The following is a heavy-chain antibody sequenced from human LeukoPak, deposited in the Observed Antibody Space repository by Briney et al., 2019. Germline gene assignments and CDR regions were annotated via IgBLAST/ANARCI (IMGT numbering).Heavy chain of an antibody. J-gene: IGHJ4*02. CDR1: GGSISSSSYY. CDR3: ARQYYYDSSGYYFGY. D-gene: IGHD3-22*01. CDR2: MYYSGST. V-gene: IGHV4-39*01. Sequence: SETLSLNCIVSGGSISSSSYYWGWIRQPPGTGLEWIGSMYYSGSTYYNPSLKSRVTISVDTSKNQFSLKLSSVTAADTAVYYCARQYYYDSSGYYFGYWGQGTLVTVSS.